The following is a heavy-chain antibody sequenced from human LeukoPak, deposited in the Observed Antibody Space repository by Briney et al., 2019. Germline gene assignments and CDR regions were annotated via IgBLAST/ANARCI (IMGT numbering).Heavy chain of an antibody. CDR3: ARPARGGGAFDI. V-gene: IGHV4-4*09. Sequence: SETLSLTCTVSGGSISSYYWSWIRQPPGKGLEWIGYIYTSGSTNYSPSLKSRVTISVDTSKNQFSLKLSSVTAADTAVYYCARPARGGGAFDIWGQGTMVTVSS. J-gene: IGHJ3*02. D-gene: IGHD3-10*01. CDR2: IYTSGST. CDR1: GGSISSYY.